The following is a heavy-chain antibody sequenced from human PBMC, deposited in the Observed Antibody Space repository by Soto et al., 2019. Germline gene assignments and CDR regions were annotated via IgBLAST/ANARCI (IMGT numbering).Heavy chain of an antibody. J-gene: IGHJ4*02. D-gene: IGHD5-18*01. CDR2: ISGGGGGT. CDR1: GVTFSNYA. CDR3: ARDQPGYSYGYGLGY. V-gene: IGHV3-21*01. Sequence: VAGVTFSNYAMHWVLQAPGEGQGLRRWKGLEWVSSISGGGGGTHYADSEKGRFTISRDNAKNSLYLQMNSLRAEDTAVYYCARDQPGYSYGYGLGYWGQGTLVTVSS.